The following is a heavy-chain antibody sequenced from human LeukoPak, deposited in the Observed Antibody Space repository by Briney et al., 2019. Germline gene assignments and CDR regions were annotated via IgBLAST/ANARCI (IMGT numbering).Heavy chain of an antibody. V-gene: IGHV3-7*01. J-gene: IGHJ3*02. CDR3: AREVYSSSRPADAFDI. CDR2: IMQDGSEK. CDR1: GFTFSTYW. Sequence: GSLRLSCLGSGFTFSTYWLSWVRQAPGKGLEWVANIMQDGSEKNYVDSVKGRLTISRDNARNSLYLQMSSLGAEDTAVYYCAREVYSSSRPADAFDIWGQGTVVTVSS. D-gene: IGHD6-13*01.